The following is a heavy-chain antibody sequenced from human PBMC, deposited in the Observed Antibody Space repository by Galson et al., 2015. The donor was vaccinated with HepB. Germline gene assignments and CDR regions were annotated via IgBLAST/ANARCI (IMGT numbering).Heavy chain of an antibody. D-gene: IGHD3-10*01. J-gene: IGHJ3*02. CDR3: ARDAPQSRPGLLWFREPIHDAFDI. V-gene: IGHV6-1*01. CDR2: TYYRSKWYN. CDR1: GDSVSSNSAA. Sequence: CAISGDSVSSNSAAWNWIRQSPSRGLEWLGRTYYRSKWYNDYAVSVKSRITINPDTSKNQFSLKLSSVTAADTAVYYCARDAPQSRPGLLWFREPIHDAFDIWGQGTMVTVSS.